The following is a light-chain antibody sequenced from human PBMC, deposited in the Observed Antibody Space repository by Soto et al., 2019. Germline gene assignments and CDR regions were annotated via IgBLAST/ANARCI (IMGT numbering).Light chain of an antibody. J-gene: IGKJ3*01. Sequence: QMTQFPSSLSASVGDRVTITCRAGQTVIRYLNWYQQKPGRAPNLLIYAVSNLQSGVPSRFSGSGSGTEFTLTISDLQPEDFAIYYCQQSYSTLFTFGPGTKVEIK. CDR2: AVS. V-gene: IGKV1-39*01. CDR1: QTVIRY. CDR3: QQSYSTLFT.